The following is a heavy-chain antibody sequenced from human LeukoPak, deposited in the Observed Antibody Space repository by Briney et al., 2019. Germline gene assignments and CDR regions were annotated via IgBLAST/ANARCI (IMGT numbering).Heavy chain of an antibody. J-gene: IGHJ2*01. Sequence: GGSLRLSCEVSGFTFSDFYMTWIRQAPGKGLEWVSYISNSGTTKYYADSVQGRFTISRDNAKNSLSLQMNSLRAEDTAVYYCARSGFGDLQWYFDLWGRGTLVTVSS. V-gene: IGHV3-11*01. D-gene: IGHD3-10*01. CDR1: GFTFSDFY. CDR2: ISNSGTTK. CDR3: ARSGFGDLQWYFDL.